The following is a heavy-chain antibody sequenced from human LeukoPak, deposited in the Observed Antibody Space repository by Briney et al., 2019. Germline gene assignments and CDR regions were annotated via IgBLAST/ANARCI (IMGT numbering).Heavy chain of an antibody. J-gene: IGHJ4*02. CDR3: ASGGYSGYDSGNQFDY. Sequence: GASVTVSCKASGYTFTGYYMHWVRQAPGQGLEWMGWINPNSGGTNYAQKFQGRVTMTRDTSISTAYMELSRLRSDDTAVYYCASGGYSGYDSGNQFDYWGQGTLVTVSS. CDR2: INPNSGGT. D-gene: IGHD5-12*01. CDR1: GYTFTGYY. V-gene: IGHV1-2*02.